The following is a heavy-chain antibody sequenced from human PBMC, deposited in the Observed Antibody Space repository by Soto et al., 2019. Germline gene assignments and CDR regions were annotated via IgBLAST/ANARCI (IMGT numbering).Heavy chain of an antibody. CDR2: VYNSGST. V-gene: IGHV4-59*01. Sequence: QVQLQESGPGLVKPSETLSLTCNVSGGSISSYYWSWIRQPPGKGLEYIGHVYNSGSTIHSPSLKSRATISVDTSKNQFSLKRTSVTAADTAVYYSAGGSSLCWGCFHHWGHGILITVSS. J-gene: IGHJ1*01. D-gene: IGHD7-27*01. CDR1: GGSISSYY. CDR3: AGGSSLCWGCFHH.